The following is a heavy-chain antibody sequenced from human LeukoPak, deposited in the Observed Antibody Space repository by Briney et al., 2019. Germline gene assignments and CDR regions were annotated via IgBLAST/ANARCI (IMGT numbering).Heavy chain of an antibody. CDR2: INIGGTNT. CDR1: GFTFNDYY. V-gene: IGHV3-11*01. J-gene: IGHJ5*02. CDR3: ATDGAGFDT. Sequence: GGSLRLSCAASGFTFNDYYMSWISQAPGKGLEWLSYINIGGTNTHYADSVKGRFTISRDNAKESLYLEMNNLRAEDTAVYYCATDGAGFDTWGQGVLVTVSS.